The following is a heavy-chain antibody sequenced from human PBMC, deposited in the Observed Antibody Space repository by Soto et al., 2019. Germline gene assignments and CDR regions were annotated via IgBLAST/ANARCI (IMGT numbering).Heavy chain of an antibody. Sequence: EVQLVESGGGLVQPGGSLRLYCVGSGFMFDSFAMNWVRQAPGKGLEWVAYINGGSDSIYYAESVKGRFTISRDNARKSLSLQMNSLSDDDTDVYYCAKSCDSAGCGIDFWGQGTVVTVSS. CDR3: AKSCDSAGCGIDF. D-gene: IGHD2-2*02. V-gene: IGHV3-48*02. CDR2: INGGSDSI. J-gene: IGHJ4*02. CDR1: GFMFDSFA.